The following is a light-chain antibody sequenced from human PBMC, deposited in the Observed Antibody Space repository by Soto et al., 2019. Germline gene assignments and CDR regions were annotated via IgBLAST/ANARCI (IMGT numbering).Light chain of an antibody. CDR1: SSDVGGYNS. Sequence: QSALTQPASVSGSPGQSITISCTGTSSDVGGYNSVSWYQQHPGKAPKLMIYDVSNRPSGVSNRFSGSKSGNTASLTISGLQAEDEAEYYCSSYTGSSTLVIFGGGTKLTVL. J-gene: IGLJ2*01. CDR3: SSYTGSSTLVI. CDR2: DVS. V-gene: IGLV2-14*01.